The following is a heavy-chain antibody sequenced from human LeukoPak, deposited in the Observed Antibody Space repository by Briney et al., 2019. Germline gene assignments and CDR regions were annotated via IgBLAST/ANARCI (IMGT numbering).Heavy chain of an antibody. Sequence: SETLSLTCTVSGGSISSYYWSWIRQPAGKGLEWIGRIYTSGSTNYNPSLKSRVTISVDTSKNQFSLKLSSVTAADTAVYYCARHHAAWASRNWFDPWGQGTLVTVSS. J-gene: IGHJ5*02. CDR1: GGSISSYY. V-gene: IGHV4-4*07. D-gene: IGHD2-2*01. CDR3: ARHHAAWASRNWFDP. CDR2: IYTSGST.